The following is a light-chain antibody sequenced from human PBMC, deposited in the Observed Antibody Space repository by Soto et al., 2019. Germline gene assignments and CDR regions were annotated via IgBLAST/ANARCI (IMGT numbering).Light chain of an antibody. V-gene: IGLV2-11*01. CDR1: SSDVGGYNY. CDR3: CSYAGSYTFV. Sequence: QSALTQPRSVPGSPGQSVTISCTGTSSDVGGYNYVSWYQQHPGKAPKLMIYDVSTRPSGVPDRFSGSKSGNTASLTISGLQAEDEADYYCCSYAGSYTFVFGTGTKVTVL. J-gene: IGLJ1*01. CDR2: DVS.